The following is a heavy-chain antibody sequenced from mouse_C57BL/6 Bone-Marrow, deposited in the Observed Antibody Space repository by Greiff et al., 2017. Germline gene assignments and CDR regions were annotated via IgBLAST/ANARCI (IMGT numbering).Heavy chain of an antibody. CDR1: GYTFTSYG. CDR2: IYPRSGNT. J-gene: IGHJ3*01. V-gene: IGHV1-81*01. Sequence: VQRVESGAELARPGASVKLSCKASGYTFTSYGISWVKQRTGQGLEWIGEIYPRSGNTYYNEKFKGKATLTADKSSSTAYMELRSLTSEDSAVYFCARQEDIDYYGSPFAYWGQGTLVTVSA. CDR3: ARQEDIDYYGSPFAY. D-gene: IGHD1-1*01.